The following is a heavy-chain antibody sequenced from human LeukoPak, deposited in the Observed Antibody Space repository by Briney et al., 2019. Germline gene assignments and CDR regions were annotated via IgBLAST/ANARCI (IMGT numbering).Heavy chain of an antibody. CDR3: ASPRRAHLYFDY. CDR2: INHSGST. Sequence: SETLSLTCAVYGGSFSGYYWSWIRQPPGKGLEWIGEINHSGSTSYNPSLKSRVTISVDTSKNQFSLKLGSVTAADTAVYYCASPRRAHLYFDYWGQGTLVTVFS. CDR1: GGSFSGYY. V-gene: IGHV4-34*01. J-gene: IGHJ4*02.